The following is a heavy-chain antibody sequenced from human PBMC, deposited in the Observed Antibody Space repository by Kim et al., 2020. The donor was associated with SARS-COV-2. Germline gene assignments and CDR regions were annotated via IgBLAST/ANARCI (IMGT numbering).Heavy chain of an antibody. J-gene: IGHJ4*02. V-gene: IGHV1-24*01. CDR3: ATAGGWYGDYFDY. D-gene: IGHD4-17*01. Sequence: YAQKFQGSVTMTEDTSTDTAYMELSSLRSEDTAVYYCATAGGWYGDYFDYWGQGTLVTVSS.